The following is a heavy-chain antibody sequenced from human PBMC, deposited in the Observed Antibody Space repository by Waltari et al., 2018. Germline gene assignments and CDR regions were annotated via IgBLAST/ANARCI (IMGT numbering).Heavy chain of an antibody. CDR1: GFPVSRNY. Sequence: EVQLVESGGGLIQPGGSLRLSCAASGFPVSRNYMSWVRQAPGKGLEWVSVIYGGGGTDYADSVKGRFTISRDNSKNPLYLKMNSLRAEDTAVYYCARVERRLGYYFDYWGQGTLVTVSS. CDR2: IYGGGGT. CDR3: ARVERRLGYYFDY. J-gene: IGHJ4*02. V-gene: IGHV3-53*01. D-gene: IGHD3-16*01.